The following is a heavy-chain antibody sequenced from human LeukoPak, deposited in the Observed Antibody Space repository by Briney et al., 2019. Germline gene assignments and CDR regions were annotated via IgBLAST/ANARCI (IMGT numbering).Heavy chain of an antibody. CDR2: IYPGDSGT. Sequence: GESLKISCKGSGYSFTSYWIGWVRQMPGKGLEWMGIIYPGDSGTRYSPSFQGQVTISVDKSISTAYLLWSSLKASDTAMYYCACVYRYSENYLDYWGQGTLVTVSS. CDR1: GYSFTSYW. V-gene: IGHV5-51*01. D-gene: IGHD3-16*02. J-gene: IGHJ4*02. CDR3: ACVYRYSENYLDY.